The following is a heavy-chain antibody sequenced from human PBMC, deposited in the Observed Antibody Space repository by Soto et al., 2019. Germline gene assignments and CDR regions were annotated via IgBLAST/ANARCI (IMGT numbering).Heavy chain of an antibody. D-gene: IGHD2-15*01. CDR1: VGSFSGFY. V-gene: IGHV4-34*01. Sequence: SETLSLTCAVYVGSFSGFYWSWIRQPPGKGLEWIGEINHSGTTNYNPSLKSRVTISVDTSKNQFSLKLSSVTAADTAVYYCARGRVAFDPWGQGTLVTVSS. CDR3: ARGRVAFDP. J-gene: IGHJ5*02. CDR2: INHSGTT.